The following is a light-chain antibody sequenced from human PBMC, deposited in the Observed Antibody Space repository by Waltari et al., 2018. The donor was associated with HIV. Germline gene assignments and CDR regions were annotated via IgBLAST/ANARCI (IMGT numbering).Light chain of an antibody. Sequence: SYELTQPPSVSVSPGQTASITCSGDKLGDKYACWYQQRPGQSPVLVIYQDTKRPSGISVRFSGSRSGNTATLTITGTQTMDGADYYWQAWDSNTFVVFSGGTKLTVL. CDR2: QDT. J-gene: IGLJ2*01. CDR3: QAWDSNTFVV. CDR1: KLGDKY. V-gene: IGLV3-1*01.